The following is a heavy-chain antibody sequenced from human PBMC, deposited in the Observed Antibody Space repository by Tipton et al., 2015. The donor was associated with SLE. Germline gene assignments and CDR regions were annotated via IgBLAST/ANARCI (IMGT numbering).Heavy chain of an antibody. CDR1: GGSISSSSYY. V-gene: IGHV4-39*07. D-gene: IGHD1-26*01. CDR3: ARVSGSHKAYFQH. CDR2: IYYSGST. Sequence: LRLSCTVSGGSISSSSYYWGWIRQPPGKGLEWIGSIYYSGSTYYNPSLKSRFTISVDTSKNQFSLKLSSVTAADTAVYYCARVSGSHKAYFQHWGQGTLVTVSS. J-gene: IGHJ1*01.